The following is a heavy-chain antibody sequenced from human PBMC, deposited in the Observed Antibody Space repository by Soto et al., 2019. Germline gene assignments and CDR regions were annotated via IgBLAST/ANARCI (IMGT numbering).Heavy chain of an antibody. CDR1: GFTFSACG. J-gene: IGHJ4*02. CDR2: IWFDGSNK. D-gene: IGHD6-6*01. V-gene: IGHV3-33*01. Sequence: GGSLRLSCAASGFTFSACGMHWVRQAPGKWLEWVAVIWFDGSNKYYADSVKGRFTNSRENSKNTLYLQMDTLRADDTAVYFCARGFPRRLIAAPFDYWGQGTLVTVSS. CDR3: ARGFPRRLIAAPFDY.